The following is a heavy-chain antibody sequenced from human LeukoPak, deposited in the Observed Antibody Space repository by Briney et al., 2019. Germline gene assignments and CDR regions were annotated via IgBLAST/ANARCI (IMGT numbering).Heavy chain of an antibody. V-gene: IGHV1-46*01. D-gene: IGHD1-26*01. J-gene: IGHJ3*02. CDR3: ARDAALGATSSAFDI. CDR2: INPSGGST. Sequence: RGASVKVSCKASGYTFTSYYMHWVRQAPGQGLEWMGIINPSGGSTSYAQKFQGRVTMTRDMSTSTVYMELSSLRSEDTAVYYCARDAALGATSSAFDIWGQGTMVTVSS. CDR1: GYTFTSYY.